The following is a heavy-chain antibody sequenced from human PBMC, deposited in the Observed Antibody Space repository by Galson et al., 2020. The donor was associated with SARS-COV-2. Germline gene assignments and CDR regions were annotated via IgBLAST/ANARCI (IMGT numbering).Heavy chain of an antibody. J-gene: IGHJ5*02. CDR2: IYPGDSDT. CDR1: GYSFTSYW. D-gene: IGHD6-19*01. Sequence: GESLKISCKGSGYSFTSYWIGWVRQMPGKGLEWMGIIYPGDSDTRYSPSFQGQVTISADKSISTAYLQWSSLKASDTAMYYCARHGARYSSGWYDWGWLNPWGQGTLVTVSS. V-gene: IGHV5-51*01. CDR3: ARHGARYSSGWYDWGWLNP.